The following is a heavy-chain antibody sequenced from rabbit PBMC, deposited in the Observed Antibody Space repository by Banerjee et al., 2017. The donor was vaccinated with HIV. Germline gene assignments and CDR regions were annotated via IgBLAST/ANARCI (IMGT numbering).Heavy chain of an antibody. CDR2: INTSSGNT. CDR3: ARDLVGVIGWNFNL. J-gene: IGHJ4*01. Sequence: SLTLTCTASGFSFSNKYVMCWVRQAPGKGLEWIACINTSSGNTVYATWAKGRFTISKTSWTTVTLQMTSLTAADTATYFCARDLVGVIGWNFNLWGQGTLVTVS. CDR1: GFSFSNKYV. D-gene: IGHD1-1*01. V-gene: IGHV1S45*01.